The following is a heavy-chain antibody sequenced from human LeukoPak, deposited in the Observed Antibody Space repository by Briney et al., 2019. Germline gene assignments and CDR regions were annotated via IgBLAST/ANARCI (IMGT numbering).Heavy chain of an antibody. Sequence: SETLSLTCAVSGGSISSGGYYWGWIRQPPGKGLEWIGSIYYSGSTYYNPSLKSRVTISVDTSKNQFSLKLSSVTAADTAVYYCARGRGEAAPINWFDPWGQGTLVTVSS. J-gene: IGHJ5*02. D-gene: IGHD6-6*01. CDR2: IYYSGST. V-gene: IGHV4-39*07. CDR1: GGSISSGGYY. CDR3: ARGRGEAAPINWFDP.